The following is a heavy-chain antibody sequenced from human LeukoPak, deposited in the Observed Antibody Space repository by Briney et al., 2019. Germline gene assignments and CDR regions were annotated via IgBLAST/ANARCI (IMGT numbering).Heavy chain of an antibody. CDR3: ARTYYDFWSGYYTYYYGMDV. D-gene: IGHD3-3*01. V-gene: IGHV1-69*01. CDR1: GGTFSSYA. Sequence: ASVKVSCKASGGTFSSYAISWVRQAPGQGLEWMGGIIPIFGTANYAQKFQGRVTITADESTSTAYMELSSLRPEDTAVYYCARTYYDFWSGYYTYYYGMDVWGQGTTVTVSS. J-gene: IGHJ6*02. CDR2: IIPIFGTA.